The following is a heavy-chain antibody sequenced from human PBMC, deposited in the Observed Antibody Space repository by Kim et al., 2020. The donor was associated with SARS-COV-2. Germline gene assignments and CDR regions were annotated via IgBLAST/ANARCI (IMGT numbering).Heavy chain of an antibody. CDR3: ARHRGGSGSNWYFDL. J-gene: IGHJ2*01. Sequence: SETLSLTCAVYGGSFSGYYWSWIRQPPGKGLEWIGEINHSGSTNYNPSLKSRVTISVDTSKNQFSLKLSSVTAADTAVYYCARHRGGSGSNWYFDLWGRGTLVTVSS. CDR2: INHSGST. CDR1: GGSFSGYY. V-gene: IGHV4-34*01. D-gene: IGHD3-10*01.